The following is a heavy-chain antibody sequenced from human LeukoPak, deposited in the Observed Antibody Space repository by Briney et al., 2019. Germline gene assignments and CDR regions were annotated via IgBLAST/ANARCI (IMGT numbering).Heavy chain of an antibody. D-gene: IGHD3-9*01. CDR2: INHSGST. CDR3: ARDRGLRYFDWSLGY. J-gene: IGHJ4*02. CDR1: GGSFSGYY. Sequence: SETLSLTCAVYGGSFSGYYWSWIRQSPGKGLEWIGEINHSGSTNYNPSLKSRVTIPVDTSKNQFSLKLSSVTAADTAVYYCARDRGLRYFDWSLGYWGQGTLVTVSS. V-gene: IGHV4-34*01.